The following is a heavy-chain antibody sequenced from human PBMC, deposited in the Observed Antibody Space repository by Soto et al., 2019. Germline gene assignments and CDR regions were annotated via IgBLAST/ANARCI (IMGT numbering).Heavy chain of an antibody. CDR1: GYTFTSYG. J-gene: IGHJ6*02. Sequence: QVQLVQSGAEVKKPGASVKVSCKASGYTFTSYGISWVRQAPGQGLEWMGWISAYNGNTNYAQKLQGRVTMTTDTSTSTDYMELRSLRSDDTAVYYCARTGYYDILTGYQPNSYYYGMDVWGQGTTVTVS. CDR3: ARTGYYDILTGYQPNSYYYGMDV. V-gene: IGHV1-18*01. CDR2: ISAYNGNT. D-gene: IGHD3-9*01.